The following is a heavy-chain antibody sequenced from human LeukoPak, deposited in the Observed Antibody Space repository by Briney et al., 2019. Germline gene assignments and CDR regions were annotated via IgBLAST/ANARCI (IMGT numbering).Heavy chain of an antibody. CDR3: AKGSYYYGSGSYYTPSPQGDWFDP. D-gene: IGHD3-10*01. Sequence: PGGSLRLSCAASGFTFSSYAMSWVRQAPGKGLEWVSAISGSGGSTYYADSVKGRFTISRDNSKNSLYLQMNSLRTEDTALYYCAKGSYYYGSGSYYTPSPQGDWFDPWGQGTLVTVSS. V-gene: IGHV3-23*01. J-gene: IGHJ5*02. CDR2: ISGSGGST. CDR1: GFTFSSYA.